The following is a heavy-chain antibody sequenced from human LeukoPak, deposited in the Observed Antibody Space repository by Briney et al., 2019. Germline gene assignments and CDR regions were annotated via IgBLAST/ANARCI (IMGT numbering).Heavy chain of an antibody. J-gene: IGHJ5*02. V-gene: IGHV3-21*01. Sequence: GGSLRLSCAASGFTFSSYSMNWVRQAPGKGLEWVSSISSSSSYIYYADSVKGRFTISRDNAKNSLYLQMNSLRAEDTAVYYCARANPRVSYSNWFDPWGQGTRVTVSS. CDR3: ARANPRVSYSNWFDP. CDR1: GFTFSSYS. CDR2: ISSSSSYI. D-gene: IGHD3-16*01.